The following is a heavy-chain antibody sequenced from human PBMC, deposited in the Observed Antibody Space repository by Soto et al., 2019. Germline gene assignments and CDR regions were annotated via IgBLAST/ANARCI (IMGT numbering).Heavy chain of an antibody. CDR2: ISFDGTYK. Sequence: QVQLVESGGGVVQPGRSLRVSCVASGLTFSNYGMHWVRQARGKGLEWVAVISFDGTYKYYADYVKGRFTISRDNSKSTLYLQMNSLRAEDTAVYYCAKVAYGDYAGHYGMDVWGQGTTVTVSS. D-gene: IGHD4-17*01. CDR3: AKVAYGDYAGHYGMDV. CDR1: GLTFSNYG. V-gene: IGHV3-30*18. J-gene: IGHJ6*02.